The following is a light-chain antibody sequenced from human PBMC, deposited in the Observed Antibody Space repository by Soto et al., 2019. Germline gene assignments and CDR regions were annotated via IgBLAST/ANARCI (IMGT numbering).Light chain of an antibody. V-gene: IGKV3-11*01. J-gene: IGKJ4*01. CDR3: QQRKYWPPLT. Sequence: PGERAILSCGASHSVEKYLVWYQQKPGQAPRLLIYDTSNRATGVPARFGGSGSETDFTLTISSLEPEDFAVYYCQQRKYWPPLTFGGGTKVELK. CDR2: DTS. CDR1: HSVEKY.